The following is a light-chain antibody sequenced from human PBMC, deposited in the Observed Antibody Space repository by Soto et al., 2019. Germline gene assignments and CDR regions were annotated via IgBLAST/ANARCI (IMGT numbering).Light chain of an antibody. J-gene: IGLJ2*01. V-gene: IGLV1-40*01. Sequence: QSVLTQRPSVSGAPGQRVTISCTGSSSNIGAGYDVHWYQQLPGTAPKLLIYGNSNRPSGVPDRFSGSKSGTSASLASTGLQAEDEADYYCQSYDSSLSGVVFGGGPKLTVL. CDR2: GNS. CDR3: QSYDSSLSGVV. CDR1: SSNIGAGYD.